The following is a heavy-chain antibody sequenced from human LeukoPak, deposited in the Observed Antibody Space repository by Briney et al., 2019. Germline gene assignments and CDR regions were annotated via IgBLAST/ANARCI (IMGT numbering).Heavy chain of an antibody. D-gene: IGHD2-2*01. V-gene: IGHV3-21*01. Sequence: GGSLRLSCAASGITFTSYSMNWVRQAPGKGLEWVSSISSSNSYIYYADSVKGRFTISRDNAKNSLYLQMNSLRAEDTAVYYCARVISSRGVDYWGQGTLVTVSS. J-gene: IGHJ4*02. CDR2: ISSSNSYI. CDR1: GITFTSYS. CDR3: ARVISSRGVDY.